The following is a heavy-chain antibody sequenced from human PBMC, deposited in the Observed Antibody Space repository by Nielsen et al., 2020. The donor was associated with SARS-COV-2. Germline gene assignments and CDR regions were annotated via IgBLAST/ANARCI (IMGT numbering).Heavy chain of an antibody. J-gene: IGHJ5*02. V-gene: IGHV1-46*01. CDR3: ARGAWLDP. CDR1: GYSVTSYD. Sequence: ASVKVSCKASGYSVTSYDMHWVRQAPGQGLEWMGVIYPSVGSTIYAQKFQGRVSMTRDTSTSTVSMELRSLRSEDTAVNYWARGAWLDPWGQGTLVSVSS. CDR2: IYPSVGST. D-gene: IGHD1-26*01.